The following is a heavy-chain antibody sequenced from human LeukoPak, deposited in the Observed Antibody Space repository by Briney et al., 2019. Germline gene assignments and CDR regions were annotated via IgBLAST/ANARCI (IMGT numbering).Heavy chain of an antibody. D-gene: IGHD6-6*01. J-gene: IGHJ4*02. V-gene: IGHV4-39*01. CDR1: GGSISTNMYY. CDR3: ARQGYGSSSFFDY. CDR2: LFHSGTT. Sequence: PSETLSLTCTVSGGSISTNMYYWGWIRQPPGKELEWIGNLFHSGTTYYSPSLKSRVTISVDTSKNQFSPRLNSVTAADTAVYYCARQGYGSSSFFDYWGQGTLVTVSS.